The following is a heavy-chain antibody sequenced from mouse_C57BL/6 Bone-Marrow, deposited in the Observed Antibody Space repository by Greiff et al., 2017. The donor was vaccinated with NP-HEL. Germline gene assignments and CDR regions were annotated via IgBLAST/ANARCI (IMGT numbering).Heavy chain of an antibody. CDR3: ARPFYSNYGDWYFDV. CDR2: ISSGSSTI. Sequence: EVKVVESGGGLVKPGGSLKLSCAASGFTFSDYGMHWVRQAPEKGLEWVAYISSGSSTIYYADTVKGRSTISRDNAKNTLFLQMTSLRSEDTAMYYCARPFYSNYGDWYFDVWGTGTTVTVSS. CDR1: GFTFSDYG. D-gene: IGHD2-5*01. V-gene: IGHV5-17*01. J-gene: IGHJ1*03.